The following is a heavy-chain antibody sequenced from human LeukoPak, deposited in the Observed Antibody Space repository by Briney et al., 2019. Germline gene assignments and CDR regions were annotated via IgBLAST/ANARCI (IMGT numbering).Heavy chain of an antibody. J-gene: IGHJ4*02. CDR3: AKDLNLIETYYFDY. Sequence: PGRSLRLSCAASGFTFSSYAMHWVRQAPGKGLEWVSAISGSGGSTYYADSVKGRFTISRDNSKNTLYLQMNSLRAEDTAVYYCAKDLNLIETYYFDYWGQGTLVTVSS. D-gene: IGHD2/OR15-2a*01. V-gene: IGHV3-23*01. CDR1: GFTFSSYA. CDR2: ISGSGGST.